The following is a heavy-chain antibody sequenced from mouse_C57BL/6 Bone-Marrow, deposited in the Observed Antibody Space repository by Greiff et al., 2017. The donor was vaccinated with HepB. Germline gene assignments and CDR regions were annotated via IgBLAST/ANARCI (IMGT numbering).Heavy chain of an antibody. J-gene: IGHJ1*03. D-gene: IGHD1-1*01. CDR2: IYPGSGNT. CDR3: ARWRDYYGSSYDWDFDV. CDR1: GYTFTDYY. Sequence: VQLQQSGPELVKPGASVKISCKASGYTFTDYYINWVKQRPGQGLEWIGWIYPGSGNTKYNEKFKGKATLTVDTSSSTAYMQLSSLTSEDSAVYFGARWRDYYGSSYDWDFDVWGTGTTVTVSS. V-gene: IGHV1-84*01.